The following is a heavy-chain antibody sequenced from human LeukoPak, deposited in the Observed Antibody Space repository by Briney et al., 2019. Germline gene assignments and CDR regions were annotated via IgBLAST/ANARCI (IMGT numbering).Heavy chain of an antibody. Sequence: ASVKVSCKASGYTFTSYGISWVRQAPGQGLECMGWISAYNGKTNYAQKLQGRVTMTTDTSTSTAYMELRSLRSDDTAVYYCARYGGYTTPNSFDYWGQGTLVTVSS. CDR1: GYTFTSYG. CDR2: ISAYNGKT. J-gene: IGHJ4*02. V-gene: IGHV1-18*01. D-gene: IGHD5-12*01. CDR3: ARYGGYTTPNSFDY.